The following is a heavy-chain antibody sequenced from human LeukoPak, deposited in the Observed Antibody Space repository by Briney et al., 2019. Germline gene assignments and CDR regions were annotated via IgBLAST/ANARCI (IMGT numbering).Heavy chain of an antibody. D-gene: IGHD1-26*01. V-gene: IGHV3-9*01. CDR2: ISWNSGSI. Sequence: SLRLSCAASGFTFDDYAMHWVRQAPGKGLEWVSGISWNSGSIGYADSVKGRFTISRDNAKNSLYLQMNSLRAEDTAVYYCARSGRGTYYYFDYWGQGTLVTVSS. CDR1: GFTFDDYA. CDR3: ARSGRGTYYYFDY. J-gene: IGHJ4*02.